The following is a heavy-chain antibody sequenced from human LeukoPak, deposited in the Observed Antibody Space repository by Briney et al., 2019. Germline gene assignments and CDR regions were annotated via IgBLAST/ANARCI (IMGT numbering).Heavy chain of an antibody. J-gene: IGHJ6*03. CDR2: INHSGST. V-gene: IGHV4-34*01. Sequence: PSETLSLTCAVYGGSFSGYYWSWIPQPPGKGLEWIGEINHSGSTNYNPSLKSRVTISVDTSKNQFSLKLSSVTAADTAVYYCARGPRVLMVYATHYMDVWGKGTTVTVSS. D-gene: IGHD2-8*01. CDR1: GGSFSGYY. CDR3: ARGPRVLMVYATHYMDV.